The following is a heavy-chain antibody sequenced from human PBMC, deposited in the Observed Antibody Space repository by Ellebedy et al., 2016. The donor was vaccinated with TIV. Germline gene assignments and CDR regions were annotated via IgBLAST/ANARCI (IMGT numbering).Heavy chain of an antibody. D-gene: IGHD1-26*01. CDR3: ADDPWGVGPAFDI. CDR1: GFTFSRYA. CDR2: IVGSGGGI. J-gene: IGHJ3*02. V-gene: IGHV3-23*01. Sequence: GASLKISCAASGFTFSRYAMTWVRQAPGKGLEWVSGIVGSGGGIFYADSVKGRFTISRDNSKSTVDLQMNSLRAEDTAIYYCADDPWGVGPAFDIWGQGTMVTVSS.